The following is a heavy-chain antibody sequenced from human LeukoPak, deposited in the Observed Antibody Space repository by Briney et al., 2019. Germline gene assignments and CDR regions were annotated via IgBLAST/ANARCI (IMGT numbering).Heavy chain of an antibody. V-gene: IGHV4-34*01. CDR1: GGSFSGYY. CDR2: INHSGST. Sequence: SETLSLTCAVYGGSFSGYYWSWIRQPPGKGLEWIGEINHSGSTNYNPSLKSRVTISVDTSKNQFSLKLSSVTAADTAVYYCARDNLLGAHTWGQGTLVTVSS. D-gene: IGHD4/OR15-4a*01. CDR3: ARDNLLGAHT. J-gene: IGHJ4*02.